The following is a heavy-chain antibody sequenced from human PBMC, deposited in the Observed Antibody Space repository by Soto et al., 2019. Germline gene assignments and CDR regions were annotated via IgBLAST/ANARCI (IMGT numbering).Heavy chain of an antibody. J-gene: IGHJ5*02. V-gene: IGHV1-46*03. D-gene: IGHD2-8*01. CDR2: INPSGGTT. Sequence: QVQLVQSGAEVKKPGASVKVSCKASGYTFTTYYIHWVRQAPGQGLEWMGIINPSGGTTTFAQKFQGRVTMTVDTSTSTVYIELSSLRSEDTALYYCARGPNTNTLYRWFNPWGQGTLVTVSS. CDR1: GYTFTTYY. CDR3: ARGPNTNTLYRWFNP.